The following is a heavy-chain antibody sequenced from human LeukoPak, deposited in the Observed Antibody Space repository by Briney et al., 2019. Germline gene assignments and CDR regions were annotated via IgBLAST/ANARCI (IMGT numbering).Heavy chain of an antibody. D-gene: IGHD1-26*01. Sequence: ASVKVSCKASGYTFTSYGISRVRPAPGQGLEGMRWISAYNGNTNYAQKLQGRVTMTTDTSTSTAYMELRSLRSDDTAVYYCATGVYSGSYFSPPHAFDIWGQGTMVTVSS. J-gene: IGHJ3*02. V-gene: IGHV1-18*01. CDR1: GYTFTSYG. CDR3: ATGVYSGSYFSPPHAFDI. CDR2: ISAYNGNT.